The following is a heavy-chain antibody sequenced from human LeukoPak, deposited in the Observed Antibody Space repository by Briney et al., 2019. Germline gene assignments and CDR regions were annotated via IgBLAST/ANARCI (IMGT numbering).Heavy chain of an antibody. D-gene: IGHD1-26*01. CDR3: TRGYSGSYRIDY. CDR1: GFTFSSYW. Sequence: GGSLRLSCAASGFTFSSYWMHWDRQAPGKGLVWVSRISGDGSSTTYADSVKGRFTISRDNAKNTLYLKMNSLRAEDTAVYYCTRGYSGSYRIDYWGQGSLVTVSS. V-gene: IGHV3-74*01. CDR2: ISGDGSST. J-gene: IGHJ4*02.